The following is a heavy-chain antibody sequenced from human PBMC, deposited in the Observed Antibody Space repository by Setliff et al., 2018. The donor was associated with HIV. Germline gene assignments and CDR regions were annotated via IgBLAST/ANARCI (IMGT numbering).Heavy chain of an antibody. J-gene: IGHJ4*02. D-gene: IGHD5-18*01. CDR1: GGSIRSSSFY. CDR3: ARHAIVDTAGRGFDY. V-gene: IGHV4-39*01. CDR2: IYYSGST. Sequence: KPSETLSLTCTVSGGSIRSSSFYWGWIRQPPGKGLEWIGSIYYSGSTYYSSSLKSRVTISVDTSKNQFSLKLSSVTATDTAVYYCARHAIVDTAGRGFDYWGQGTLVTVSS.